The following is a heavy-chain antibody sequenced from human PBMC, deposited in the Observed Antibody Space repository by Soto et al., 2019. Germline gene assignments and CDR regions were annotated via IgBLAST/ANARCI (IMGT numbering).Heavy chain of an antibody. Sequence: SGPTLVNPTQTLTLTCTFSGFSLSTSGVGVGWIRQPPGKALEWLALIYWDDDKRYSPSLKSRLTITKDTSKNQVVLTMTNMDPVDTATYYCAHTPMDYSNYYYYYYMDVWGKGTTVTVSS. CDR1: GFSLSTSGVG. CDR2: IYWDDDK. CDR3: AHTPMDYSNYYYYYYMDV. D-gene: IGHD4-4*01. J-gene: IGHJ6*03. V-gene: IGHV2-5*02.